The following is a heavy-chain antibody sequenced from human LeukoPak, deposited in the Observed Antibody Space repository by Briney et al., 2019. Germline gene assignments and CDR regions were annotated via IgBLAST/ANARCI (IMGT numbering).Heavy chain of an antibody. CDR2: INPSGGST. D-gene: IGHD4-17*01. J-gene: IGHJ3*02. CDR3: ASNGDEDAFDI. CDR1: GYTFTSYY. V-gene: IGHV1-46*01. Sequence: GASVKVSCKASGYTFTSYYMHWVRQAPGQGLEWMGIINPSGGSTSYTQKFQGRVTMTRDTSTSTVYMELSSLRSEDTAVYYCASNGDEDAFDIWGQGTMVTVSS.